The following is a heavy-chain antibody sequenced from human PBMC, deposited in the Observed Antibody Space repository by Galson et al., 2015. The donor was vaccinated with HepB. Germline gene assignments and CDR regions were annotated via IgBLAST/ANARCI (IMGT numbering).Heavy chain of an antibody. CDR1: GDSVSSKSAT. J-gene: IGHJ4*02. CDR3: SSLSGTEPY. Sequence: CAISGDSVSSKSATWNWIRQSPSRGLEWLGRTYYRSRWYNEYAASVKGRISINPDTSKNLFSLQLNSVTPEDTAVYYCSSLSGTEPYWGQGTLVTVSS. D-gene: IGHD1-1*01. CDR2: TYYRSRWYN. V-gene: IGHV6-1*01.